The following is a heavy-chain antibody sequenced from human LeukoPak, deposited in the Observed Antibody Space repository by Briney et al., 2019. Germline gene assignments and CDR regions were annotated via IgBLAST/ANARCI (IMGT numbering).Heavy chain of an antibody. D-gene: IGHD1-26*01. CDR1: GYIFTSYA. CDR2: INTNTGNP. V-gene: IGHV7-4-1*02. J-gene: IGHJ5*02. CDR3: ARGSGSYGTWFDP. Sequence: PVASVKVSCKASGYIFTSYAMNWVRQAPGQGLEWMGWINTNTGNPTYAQGFTGRFVFSLDTSVSTAYVQISSLKAEDTAVYYCARGSGSYGTWFDPWGQGTLVTVSS.